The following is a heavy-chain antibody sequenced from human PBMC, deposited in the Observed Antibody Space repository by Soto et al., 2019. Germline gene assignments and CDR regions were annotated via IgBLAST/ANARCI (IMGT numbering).Heavy chain of an antibody. CDR1: GFTFSSYA. CDR3: AKEGGYGIDYGDPRTHFDY. D-gene: IGHD4-17*01. CDR2: ISGSGGST. Sequence: GGSLRLSCAASGFTFSSYAMSWVRQAPGKGLEWVSAISGSGGSTYYADSVKGRFTISRDNSKNTLYLQMNSLRAEDTAVYYCAKEGGYGIDYGDPRTHFDYWGQGTLVTVSS. V-gene: IGHV3-23*01. J-gene: IGHJ4*02.